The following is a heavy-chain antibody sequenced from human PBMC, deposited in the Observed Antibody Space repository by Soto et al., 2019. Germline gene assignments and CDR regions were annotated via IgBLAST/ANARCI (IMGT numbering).Heavy chain of an antibody. Sequence: SVKVSCKASGGSFNSSALSWVRQAPGQGLEWMGGIIPMFITANYAQKFQGRVTITADESTSTVYMELSSLRSEDTAVYYCARAGLYDSSGYYRTDYWGQGTLVTVSS. D-gene: IGHD3-22*01. CDR3: ARAGLYDSSGYYRTDY. CDR2: IIPMFITA. J-gene: IGHJ4*02. CDR1: GGSFNSSA. V-gene: IGHV1-69*13.